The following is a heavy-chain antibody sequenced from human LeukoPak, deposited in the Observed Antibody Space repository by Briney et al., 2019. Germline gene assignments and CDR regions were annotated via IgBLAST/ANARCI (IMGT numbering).Heavy chain of an antibody. Sequence: GGSLRLSCAASGFDFSSNWMHWVRHAPGQGLVWVSRIKGDGISTNYADSVKGRFTISRDIAKNTLYLQMSSLRAEDTGVYYCAKDHYWSIDYWGRGTLVTVSS. V-gene: IGHV3-74*01. J-gene: IGHJ4*02. D-gene: IGHD3-3*01. CDR3: AKDHYWSIDY. CDR2: IKGDGIST. CDR1: GFDFSSNW.